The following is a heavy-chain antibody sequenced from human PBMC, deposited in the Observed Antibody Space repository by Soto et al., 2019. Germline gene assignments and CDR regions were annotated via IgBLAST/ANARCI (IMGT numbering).Heavy chain of an antibody. D-gene: IGHD2-15*01. CDR2: IKPGNNSA. CDR1: NDSLSRHF. J-gene: IGHJ4*01. V-gene: IGHV1-46*01. Sequence: ASVKVSCRASNDSLSRHFVHWVRRAAGEGLEGMGIIKPGNNSASYSKEFLSSLTLTCDMTSKTVINQLSNQRSAETAGEYCAGASSGVSLVVVAYWGQGTLVTVSS. CDR3: AGASSGVSLVVVAY.